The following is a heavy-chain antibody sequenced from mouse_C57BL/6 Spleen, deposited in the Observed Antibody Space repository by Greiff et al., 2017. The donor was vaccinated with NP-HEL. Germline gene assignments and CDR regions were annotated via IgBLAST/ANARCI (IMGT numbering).Heavy chain of an antibody. CDR2: INPNNGGT. Sequence: EVQLQQSGPELVKPGASVKIPCKASGYTFTDYNMDWVKQSPGKSLEWIGDINPNNGGTIYNQKFKGKATLTVDKSSSTAYMELRSLTSEDTAVYYCARRKLTGVYWYFDVWGTGTTVTVSS. CDR1: GYTFTDYN. CDR3: ARRKLTGVYWYFDV. V-gene: IGHV1-18*01. J-gene: IGHJ1*03. D-gene: IGHD4-1*01.